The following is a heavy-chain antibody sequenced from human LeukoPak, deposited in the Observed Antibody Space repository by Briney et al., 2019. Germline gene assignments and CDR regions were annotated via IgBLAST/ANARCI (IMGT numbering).Heavy chain of an antibody. Sequence: GGSLRLSCAASGFTFSSYSMNWVRQAPGKGLEWVSYISSSSSSTIYYADSVKGRFTISRDNAKNSLYLQMNSLRDGDTAVYYCARGRGITIFGEIDYWGQGTLVTVSS. CDR1: GFTFSSYS. D-gene: IGHD3-3*01. J-gene: IGHJ4*02. CDR3: ARGRGITIFGEIDY. CDR2: ISSSSSSTI. V-gene: IGHV3-48*02.